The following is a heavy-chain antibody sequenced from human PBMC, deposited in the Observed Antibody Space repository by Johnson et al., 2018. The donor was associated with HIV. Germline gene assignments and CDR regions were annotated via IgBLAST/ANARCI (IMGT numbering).Heavy chain of an antibody. J-gene: IGHJ3*02. V-gene: IGHV3-30*03. Sequence: HVQLVESGGGGVQPGRSLRLACAVSGFSFSDYGMHWVRQAPGKGLEWVAFIVFDGSNKYYGDSVNGRFTISRDNSKNTLYLQMNSLRAEDTAVYYCARAMTTVSTWAFDIWGQGTMVTVSS. D-gene: IGHD4-17*01. CDR3: ARAMTTVSTWAFDI. CDR2: IVFDGSNK. CDR1: GFSFSDYG.